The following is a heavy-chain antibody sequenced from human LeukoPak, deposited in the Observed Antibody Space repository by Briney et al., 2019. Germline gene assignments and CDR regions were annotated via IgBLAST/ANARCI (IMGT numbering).Heavy chain of an antibody. CDR2: IRSQTAGGTT. Sequence: GGSLRLSCAASGFTFSNAWMNWVRQAPGKGLEWVGRIRSQTAGGTTDFAAPVKGRFSISRDDSKNSLYLQMNSLTSEDTAVYYCAHGSAQYYEYWGQGTLVTVSS. D-gene: IGHD2-15*01. V-gene: IGHV3-15*07. CDR3: AHGSAQYYEY. CDR1: GFTFSNAW. J-gene: IGHJ1*01.